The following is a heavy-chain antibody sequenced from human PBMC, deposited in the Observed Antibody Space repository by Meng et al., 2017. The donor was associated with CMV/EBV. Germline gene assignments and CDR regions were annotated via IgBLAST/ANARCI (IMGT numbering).Heavy chain of an antibody. D-gene: IGHD6-6*01. CDR1: GFTFSSYA. J-gene: IGHJ6*02. Sequence: GESPKISCAASGFTFSSYAMHWVRQAPGKGLEWVAVISYDGSNKYYADSVKGRFTISRDNSKNTLYLQMNSLRAEDTAVYYCARDQFMYSSSFGGMDVWGQGTTVTVSS. V-gene: IGHV3-30*04. CDR2: ISYDGSNK. CDR3: ARDQFMYSSSFGGMDV.